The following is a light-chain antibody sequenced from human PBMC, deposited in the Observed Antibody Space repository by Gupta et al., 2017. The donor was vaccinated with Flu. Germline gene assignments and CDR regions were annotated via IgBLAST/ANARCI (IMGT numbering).Light chain of an antibody. V-gene: IGLV2-14*04. CDR1: SSDVGAYQY. Sequence: SITISCTGTSSDVGAYQYVSWYQQHAGRAPNLMIYDVSNRPSGVSSRFSESKSGNTASLTISGLQAEDEADYYCISLTSVNSYVFGTGTKVTVL. CDR2: DVS. J-gene: IGLJ1*01. CDR3: ISLTSVNSYV.